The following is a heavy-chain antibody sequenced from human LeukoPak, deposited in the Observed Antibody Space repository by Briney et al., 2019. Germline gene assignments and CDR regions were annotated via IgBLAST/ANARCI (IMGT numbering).Heavy chain of an antibody. J-gene: IGHJ6*03. Sequence: SETLSLTCTVSGGSISSGGYYWSWIRQHPGKGLEWIGYIYYSGSTYYNPSLKSRVTISVDTSKNQFSLKLSSVTAADTAVYYCADLSPRYCSGGSCHPYYYYYMDVWGKGTTVTVSS. D-gene: IGHD2-15*01. CDR2: IYYSGST. CDR1: GGSISSGGYY. CDR3: ADLSPRYCSGGSCHPYYYYYMDV. V-gene: IGHV4-31*03.